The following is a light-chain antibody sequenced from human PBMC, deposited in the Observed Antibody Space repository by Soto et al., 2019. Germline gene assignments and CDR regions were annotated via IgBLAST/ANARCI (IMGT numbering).Light chain of an antibody. CDR2: GAS. V-gene: IGKV3-15*01. Sequence: EIVLTQSPGTLSLSPGERATLSCRASPSVSSTYLAWYQQKPGQAPRLLIYGASTRATGIPARFSGSGSGTEFTLTISSLQSEDFAVYYCQQYNNWPRTFGQGTKVDI. CDR1: PSVSSTY. CDR3: QQYNNWPRT. J-gene: IGKJ1*01.